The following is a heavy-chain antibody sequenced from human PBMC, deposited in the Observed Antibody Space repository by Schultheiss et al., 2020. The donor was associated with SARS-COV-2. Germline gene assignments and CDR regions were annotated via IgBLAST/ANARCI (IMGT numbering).Heavy chain of an antibody. D-gene: IGHD2-2*01. V-gene: IGHV4-34*01. J-gene: IGHJ3*02. CDR3: ARRVVVPAATIDI. Sequence: SETLSLTCAVYGGSFSGYYWSWIRQPPGKGLEWIGSIYYSGSTYYNPSLKSRVTISVDTSKNQFSLKLSSVTAADTAVYYCARRVVVPAATIDIWGQGTMVTVSS. CDR2: IYYSGST. CDR1: GGSFSGYY.